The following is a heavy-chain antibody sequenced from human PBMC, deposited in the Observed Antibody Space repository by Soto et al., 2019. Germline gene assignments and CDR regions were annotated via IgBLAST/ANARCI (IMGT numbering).Heavy chain of an antibody. CDR2: IIPIFGTP. J-gene: IGHJ6*02. CDR3: ARNGYCISTSCYSDYYYGMDV. V-gene: IGHV1-69*13. CDR1: GGTLSGDA. D-gene: IGHD2-2*02. Sequence: ASVKGACKASGGTLSGDAIGWGRQAPGQGIDWMGGIIPIFGTPDYAQKFQGRVTITADESTSTAYMELSSLRSEDTVVYYCARNGYCISTSCYSDYYYGMDVWGQGTTVTVS.